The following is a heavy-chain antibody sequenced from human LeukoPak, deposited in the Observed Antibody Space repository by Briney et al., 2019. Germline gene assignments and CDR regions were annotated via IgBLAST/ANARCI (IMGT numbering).Heavy chain of an antibody. CDR2: IYSGGST. CDR3: ARDRGIAAAGDAFDI. J-gene: IGHJ3*02. V-gene: IGHV3-66*01. D-gene: IGHD6-13*01. CDR1: GFTFSSYG. Sequence: GGSLRLSCAASGFTFSSYGMHWVRQAPGKGLEWVSVIYSGGSTYYADSVKGRFTISRDNSKNTLYLQMNSLRAEDTAVYYCARDRGIAAAGDAFDIWGQGTMVTVSS.